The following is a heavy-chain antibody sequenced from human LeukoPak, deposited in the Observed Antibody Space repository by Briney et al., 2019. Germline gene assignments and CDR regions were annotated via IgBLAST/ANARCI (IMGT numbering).Heavy chain of an antibody. Sequence: GRSLRLSCTASGFTFGDYAMSWVRQAPGKGLEWVSAMSGRGGGTYYADSVKGRFTISRDNSKNTLYLQMSSLRAEDTAVYYCATSGSYTTFDYWGQGTLVTVSS. CDR3: ATSGSYTTFDY. V-gene: IGHV3-23*01. J-gene: IGHJ4*02. CDR1: GFTFGDYA. CDR2: MSGRGGGT. D-gene: IGHD3-10*01.